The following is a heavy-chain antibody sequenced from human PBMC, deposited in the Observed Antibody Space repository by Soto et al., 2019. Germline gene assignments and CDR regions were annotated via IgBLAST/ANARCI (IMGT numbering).Heavy chain of an antibody. V-gene: IGHV3-53*01. Sequence: GGSLRLSCAVSVFTFRSNYMSWVRQAPGKGLEWVSIIYSSGNTYYADSVKGRFTMSRDTSNNTVFLQMSSLRAEDTAVYYCARVSSPFGYWGQGTLVTVSS. CDR1: VFTFRSNY. CDR2: IYSSGNT. J-gene: IGHJ4*02. CDR3: ARVSSPFGY. D-gene: IGHD3-16*01.